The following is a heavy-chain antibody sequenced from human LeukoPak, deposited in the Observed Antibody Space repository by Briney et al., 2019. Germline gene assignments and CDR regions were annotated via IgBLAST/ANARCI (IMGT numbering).Heavy chain of an antibody. CDR3: VGGPSSSWFDY. CDR1: GFTFSNYA. V-gene: IGHV3-23*01. D-gene: IGHD6-13*01. J-gene: IGHJ4*02. CDR2: ISGSGGST. Sequence: PGGSLRLSCAASGFTFSNYAMSWVRQAAGKGLEWVSAISGSGGSTDYADSAKGRFTISRDNSKNTLYLQMNSLRTEDTAVYYCVGGPSSSWFDYWGQGTLVTVSS.